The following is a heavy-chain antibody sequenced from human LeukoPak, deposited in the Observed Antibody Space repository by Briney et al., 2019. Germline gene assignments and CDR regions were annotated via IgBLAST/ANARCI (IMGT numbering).Heavy chain of an antibody. CDR2: IDWDNDK. V-gene: IGHV2-70*10. D-gene: IGHD6-13*01. J-gene: IGHJ5*02. Sequence: PTPVNPTPAPTMTFTFSWVSPSPRGMGGGWIRPPPRKGLEGVSRIDWDNDKYYSTSLKTRLTISKDTSKNQVVLTMTNMDPVDTATYYCARIVMAAGMAKGFDPWGQGTLVTVSS. CDR1: WVSPSPRGMG. CDR3: ARIVMAAGMAKGFDP.